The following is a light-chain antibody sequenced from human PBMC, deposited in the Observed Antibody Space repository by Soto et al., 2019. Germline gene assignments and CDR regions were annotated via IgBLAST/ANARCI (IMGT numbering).Light chain of an antibody. CDR2: DSC. J-gene: IGKJ4*01. CDR3: QQRSSRPLT. CDR1: QSISNF. V-gene: IGKV3-11*01. Sequence: EVFLTQSPATLSLSPGERATLSCRARQSISNFLAWYQQRPCQTPRLLIYDSCIRAAGFPDRFSGSGSGTDFALTINNLDPEDFAVYFCQQRSSRPLTFGGGTKVEI.